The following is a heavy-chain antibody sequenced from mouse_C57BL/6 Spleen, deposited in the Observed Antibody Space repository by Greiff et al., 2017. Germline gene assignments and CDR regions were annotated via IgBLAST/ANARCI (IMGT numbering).Heavy chain of an antibody. D-gene: IGHD2-4*01. CDR2: IDPSDSET. Sequence: VQLKQPGAELVRPGSSVKLSCKASGYTFTSYWMHWVQQRPIQGLEWIGNIDPSDSETHYTQKFKDKATLTVDKSSSTAYMQLSRLTSEDSAVYYGARERDYERGYYAMDYWGQGTSVTVSS. J-gene: IGHJ4*01. CDR1: GYTFTSYW. CDR3: ARERDYERGYYAMDY. V-gene: IGHV1-52*01.